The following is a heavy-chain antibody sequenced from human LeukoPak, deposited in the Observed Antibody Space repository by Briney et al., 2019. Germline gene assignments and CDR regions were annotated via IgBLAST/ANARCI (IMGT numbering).Heavy chain of an antibody. CDR1: GFTFSSYW. D-gene: IGHD3-16*01. V-gene: IGHV3-7*03. CDR3: ARGGGLDV. Sequence: GGSLRLSCAASGFTFSSYWMNWARQAPGKGLEWVASINHNGNVDYYVDSVKGRFTISRDNAKNLLYLQMSNLRAEDTAVYFCARGGGLDVWGQGATVTVSS. CDR2: INHNGNVD. J-gene: IGHJ6*02.